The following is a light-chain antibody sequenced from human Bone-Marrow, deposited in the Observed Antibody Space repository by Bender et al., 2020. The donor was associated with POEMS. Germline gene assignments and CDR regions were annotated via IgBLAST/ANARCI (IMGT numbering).Light chain of an antibody. CDR3: ASWDNNFVAGI. CDR1: RSDIGSNY. CDR2: DDS. Sequence: QSLLTQPPSMSTAPGRTVTISCSGSRSDIGSNYVSWYQHVAGAAPKLLIFDDSRRPSGTPGRFSGSKSGTSATLVITGVHIEDEADYYCASWDNNFVAGIFGGGTKL. J-gene: IGLJ2*01. V-gene: IGLV1-51*01.